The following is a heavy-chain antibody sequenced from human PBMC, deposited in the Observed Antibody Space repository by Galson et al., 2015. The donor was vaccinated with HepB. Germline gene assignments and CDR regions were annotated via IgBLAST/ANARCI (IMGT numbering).Heavy chain of an antibody. J-gene: IGHJ4*02. V-gene: IGHV3-66*01. CDR3: ARGSEDPKSELLPFEDY. CDR2: IYSGGST. CDR1: GFTVSSNH. Sequence: SLRLSCAASGFTVSSNHMSWVRQAPGKGLEWVSVIYSGGSTYYADSVKGRFTISRDNSKNTLYLQMNSLRAEDTAVYYCARGSEDPKSELLPFEDYWGQGTLVTVSS. D-gene: IGHD1-7*01.